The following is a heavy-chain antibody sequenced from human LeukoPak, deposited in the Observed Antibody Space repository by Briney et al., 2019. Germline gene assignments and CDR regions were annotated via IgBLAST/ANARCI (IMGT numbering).Heavy chain of an antibody. CDR1: GFTFSSYA. J-gene: IGHJ4*02. Sequence: GGSLRLSCAASGFTFSSYAMHWVRQAPGKGLEYVSAISSNGGSTYYANSVKGRFTISRDNSKNTLYLQMGSLRAGDMAVYYCARGAAAGPTYYFDYWGQGTLVTVSS. V-gene: IGHV3-64*01. CDR3: ARGAAAGPTYYFDY. D-gene: IGHD6-13*01. CDR2: ISSNGGST.